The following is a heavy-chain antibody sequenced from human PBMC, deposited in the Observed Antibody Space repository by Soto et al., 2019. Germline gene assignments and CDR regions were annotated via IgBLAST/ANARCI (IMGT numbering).Heavy chain of an antibody. CDR2: ISAYDGQT. CDR1: GDGFSNYG. D-gene: IGHD3-22*01. J-gene: IGHJ4*02. Sequence: ASVKVSCKASGDGFSNYGFSWVRQAPGQGLEWMGWISAYDGQTNYTKKFQSRVTMTTDTSSSTAYMELRSMRSDDTAVYYCARVWYYDSSGYYAFDYWGLGTLVTVSS. V-gene: IGHV1-18*01. CDR3: ARVWYYDSSGYYAFDY.